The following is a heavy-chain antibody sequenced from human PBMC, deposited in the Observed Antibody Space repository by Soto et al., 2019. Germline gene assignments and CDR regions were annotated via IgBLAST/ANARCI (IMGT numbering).Heavy chain of an antibody. J-gene: IGHJ4*02. CDR2: ISAYNGNT. D-gene: IGHD2-15*01. V-gene: IGHV1-18*01. CDR3: ARDGDVVVVAATFDY. CDR1: GYTITSYG. Sequence: GASVKLSCKACGYTITSYGSSWVRQAPGQGLEWMGWISAYNGNTNYAQKLQGRVTMTTDTSTSTAYMELRSLRSDDTAVYYCARDGDVVVVAATFDYWGQGTLVTVYS.